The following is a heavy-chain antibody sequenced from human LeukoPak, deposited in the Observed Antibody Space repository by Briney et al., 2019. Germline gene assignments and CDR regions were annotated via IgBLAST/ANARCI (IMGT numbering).Heavy chain of an antibody. J-gene: IGHJ4*02. CDR3: AKDGRRGYGEI. Sequence: ASVKVSCKASGYTLTRYGISWARQAPGQGLEWMGWVSAYNGNTNYAQKLQGRVTMTTDTSTSTAYMELRSLRSDDTAVYYCAKDGRRGYGEIWGQGTLVTVSS. CDR1: GYTLTRYG. CDR2: VSAYNGNT. D-gene: IGHD4-17*01. V-gene: IGHV1-18*01.